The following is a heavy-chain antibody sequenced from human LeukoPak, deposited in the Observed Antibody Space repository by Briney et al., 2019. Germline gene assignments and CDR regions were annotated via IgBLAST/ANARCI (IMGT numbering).Heavy chain of an antibody. Sequence: GGPLRLSCAASGFTFSSYSMNWVRQAPGMGLEWVSILYSGGSTYYADSVKGRFTISRDNSKNTLYLQMNSLRAEDTAVYYCARWICGSTSCYYDYWGQGTLVTVSS. D-gene: IGHD2-2*01. CDR3: ARWICGSTSCYYDY. CDR1: GFTFSSYS. J-gene: IGHJ4*02. CDR2: LYSGGST. V-gene: IGHV3-53*01.